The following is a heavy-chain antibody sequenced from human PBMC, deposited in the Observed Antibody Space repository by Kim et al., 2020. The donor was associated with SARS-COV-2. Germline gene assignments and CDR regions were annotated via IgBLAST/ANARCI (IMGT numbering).Heavy chain of an antibody. V-gene: IGHV1-69*04. CDR3: ASDDSSGYYLVY. J-gene: IGHJ4*02. Sequence: NYAQRLQGRVTITADKSTSTAYMELPSPRSEDTAVYYCASDDSSGYYLVYWGQGTLVTVSS. D-gene: IGHD3-22*01.